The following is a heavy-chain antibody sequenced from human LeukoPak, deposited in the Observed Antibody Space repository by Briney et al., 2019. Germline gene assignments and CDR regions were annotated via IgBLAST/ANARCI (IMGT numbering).Heavy chain of an antibody. J-gene: IGHJ5*02. Sequence: ASVKVSCKASGYTFTSYYMHWVRQAPGQGLEWMGIINPSGGSTSYAQKFQGRVTMTRDTSTSTVYMELSSLRSEDTAVYYCARDARITMVRGVSFDPWGQGTLVTVSS. CDR3: ARDARITMVRGVSFDP. CDR2: INPSGGST. V-gene: IGHV1-46*01. D-gene: IGHD3-10*01. CDR1: GYTFTSYY.